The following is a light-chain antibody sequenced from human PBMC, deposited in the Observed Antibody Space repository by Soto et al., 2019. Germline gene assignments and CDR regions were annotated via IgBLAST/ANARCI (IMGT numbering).Light chain of an antibody. CDR2: GAS. V-gene: IGKV3D-20*02. CDR1: QSVSSSY. J-gene: IGKJ5*01. Sequence: IVLTQSPVTLSLSPCERATLSWRASQSVSSSYLAWYQQKPGQSPRLLIYGASSRAPGIPARFSGRGSGADFTLTISSLEPEDFAVYYCQQRSDSITFGQGTDWRL. CDR3: QQRSDSIT.